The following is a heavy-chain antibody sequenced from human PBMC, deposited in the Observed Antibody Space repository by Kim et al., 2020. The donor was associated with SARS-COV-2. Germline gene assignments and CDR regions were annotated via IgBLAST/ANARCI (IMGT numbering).Heavy chain of an antibody. J-gene: IGHJ4*02. D-gene: IGHD1-7*01. Sequence: SETLSLTCTVSGGSISSSSYYWGWIRQPPGKGLEWIGSIYYSGSTYYNPSLKSRVTISVDTSKNQFSLKLSSVTAADTAVYYCARDRAHSSAMELYFDYWGQGTLVTVSS. CDR1: GGSISSSSYY. V-gene: IGHV4-39*07. CDR3: ARDRAHSSAMELYFDY. CDR2: IYYSGST.